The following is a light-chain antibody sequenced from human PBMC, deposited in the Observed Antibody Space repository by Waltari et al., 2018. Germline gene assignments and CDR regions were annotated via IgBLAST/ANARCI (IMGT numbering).Light chain of an antibody. CDR2: RDR. CDR3: AAWDDALTGPL. V-gene: IGLV1-44*01. Sequence: QSLLTQPPSVSGPPGQTVTISCSGSTSNIGSHSVNWYHHVPGTAPQLLIFRDRQRHSGVPDRFYAAKSGATASLVISGLQSEDEGDYYCAAWDDALTGPLFGGGTKLTVL. J-gene: IGLJ3*02. CDR1: TSNIGSHS.